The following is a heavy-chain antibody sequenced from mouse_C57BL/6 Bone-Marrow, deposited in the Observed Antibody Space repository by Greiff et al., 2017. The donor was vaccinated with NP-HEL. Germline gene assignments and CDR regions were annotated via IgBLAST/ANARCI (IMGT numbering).Heavy chain of an antibody. Sequence: EVKLEESGAELVRPGASVKLSCTASGFNIKDDYMHWVKQRPEQGLEWIGWIDPENGDTEYASKFQGKATITADTSSNTAYLQLSSLPSEDTAVYYCTTVDYWGQGTTLTVSS. CDR2: IDPENGDT. CDR1: GFNIKDDY. V-gene: IGHV14-4*01. CDR3: TTVDY. J-gene: IGHJ2*01.